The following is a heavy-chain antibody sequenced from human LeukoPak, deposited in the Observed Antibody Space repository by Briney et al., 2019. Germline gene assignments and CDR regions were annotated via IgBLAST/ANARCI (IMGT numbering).Heavy chain of an antibody. Sequence: PGGSLRLSCSASRFTFSNHWMNWVRQAPGKGLEWVANINKDGSEKNYVDSVRGRFTISRDNARNSLYLQMNYVRPEDTAVYYCARQDHGPDYWGQGTLVTVSS. D-gene: IGHD1-14*01. CDR2: INKDGSEK. CDR3: ARQDHGPDY. J-gene: IGHJ4*02. V-gene: IGHV3-7*01. CDR1: RFTFSNHW.